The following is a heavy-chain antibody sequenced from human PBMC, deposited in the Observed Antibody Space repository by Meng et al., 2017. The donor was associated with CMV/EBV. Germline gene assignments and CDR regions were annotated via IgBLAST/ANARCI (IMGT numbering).Heavy chain of an antibody. D-gene: IGHD2-2*02. V-gene: IGHV1-2*02. Sequence: SGYTFTGYYMHWVQQAPGQGLEWMGWINPNSGGTNYAQKFQGRVTMTRDTSISTAYMELSRLRSDDTAVYYCAKELRPAAIHWYFDLWGRGTLVTVSS. CDR3: AKELRPAAIHWYFDL. J-gene: IGHJ2*01. CDR2: INPNSGGT. CDR1: GYTFTGYY.